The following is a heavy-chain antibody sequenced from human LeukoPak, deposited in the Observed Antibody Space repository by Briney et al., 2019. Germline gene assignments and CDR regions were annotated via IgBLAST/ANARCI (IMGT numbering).Heavy chain of an antibody. Sequence: PGGSLRLSCAASGFTLSSYAMSWVRQAPGKGLEWVSAISDSGNTYHADSVKGRFTISRDNSKNTLYLQMNSLRAEDTAVYYCAKIGTYYYYYMDVWGKGTTVTISS. J-gene: IGHJ6*03. D-gene: IGHD6-13*01. CDR2: ISDSGNT. CDR3: AKIGTYYYYYMDV. CDR1: GFTLSSYA. V-gene: IGHV3-23*01.